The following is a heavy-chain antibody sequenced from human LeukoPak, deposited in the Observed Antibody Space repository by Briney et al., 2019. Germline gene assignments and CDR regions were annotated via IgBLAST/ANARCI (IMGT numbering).Heavy chain of an antibody. D-gene: IGHD4/OR15-4a*01. J-gene: IGHJ3*02. Sequence: SETLSLTCTVSGGSISSYYWSWIRQPPGKGLEWIGYIYYSGSTNYNPSLKSRVTISVDTSKNQFSLKLSSVTAADTAVYYCARGGAGDAFDIWGQGTMVTVSS. CDR1: GGSISSYY. V-gene: IGHV4-59*12. CDR3: ARGGAGDAFDI. CDR2: IYYSGST.